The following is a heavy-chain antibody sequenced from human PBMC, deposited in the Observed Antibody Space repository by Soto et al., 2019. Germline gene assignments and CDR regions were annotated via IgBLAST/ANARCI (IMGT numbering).Heavy chain of an antibody. CDR3: ARSQRDQLLPYDYYGRDV. J-gene: IGHJ6*02. Sequence: QVQLQESGPGLVKPSQTLSLTCTVSGGSISSGGYYWSWIRQHPGKGLEWIGYIYYSGSTYYNPSLESRFTISVDTSKNQFPLKLSSVTAADTAVYYCARSQRDQLLPYDYYGRDVWGQGTTVTVSS. CDR1: GGSISSGGYY. D-gene: IGHD2-2*01. CDR2: IYYSGST. V-gene: IGHV4-31*03.